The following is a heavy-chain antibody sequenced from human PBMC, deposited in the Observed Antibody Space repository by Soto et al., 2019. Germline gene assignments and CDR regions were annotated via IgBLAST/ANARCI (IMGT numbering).Heavy chain of an antibody. V-gene: IGHV1-3*01. Sequence: GASVKVSCKASGYSFTRYAVHWVRQAPGQRLEWMGWISAGNGNTKYSQKFQGRVTITRDTSASTAYMELSSLRPEDTAVYYCARDAGGIYSSGWYDWFDPWGQGTLVTVSS. CDR1: GYSFTRYA. CDR3: ARDAGGIYSSGWYDWFDP. J-gene: IGHJ5*02. CDR2: ISAGNGNT. D-gene: IGHD6-19*01.